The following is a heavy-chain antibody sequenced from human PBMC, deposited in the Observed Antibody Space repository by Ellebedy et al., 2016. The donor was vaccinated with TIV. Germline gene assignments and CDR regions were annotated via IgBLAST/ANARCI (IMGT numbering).Heavy chain of an antibody. J-gene: IGHJ5*02. CDR3: AKSMGSGLDT. D-gene: IGHD6-19*01. Sequence: GESLKISCAASGFTFSSYWMSWVRQAPGKGLEWVANIKQDGSKRFYVDSVKGRITISRDNSKNTLYLQMDSLRVEDTAVYYCAKSMGSGLDTWGQGTLVTVAS. V-gene: IGHV3-7*01. CDR1: GFTFSSYW. CDR2: IKQDGSKR.